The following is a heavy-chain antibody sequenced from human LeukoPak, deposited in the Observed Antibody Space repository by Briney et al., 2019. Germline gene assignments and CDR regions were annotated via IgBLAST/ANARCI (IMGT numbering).Heavy chain of an antibody. J-gene: IGHJ4*02. CDR3: AKDDLWFGELWRGHYFDY. Sequence: PGGSLRLSCAASGFTFSSYAMSWVRQAPGKGLEWVSAISGSGGSTYYADSVKGRFTISRDNSKNTLYLQMNSLRAEDTAVYYCAKDDLWFGELWRGHYFDYWGQGTLVTVSS. V-gene: IGHV3-23*01. CDR2: ISGSGGST. CDR1: GFTFSSYA. D-gene: IGHD3-10*01.